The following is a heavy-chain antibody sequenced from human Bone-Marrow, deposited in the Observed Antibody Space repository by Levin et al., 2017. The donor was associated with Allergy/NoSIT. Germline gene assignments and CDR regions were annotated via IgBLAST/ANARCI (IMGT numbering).Heavy chain of an antibody. CDR3: AVRGSSSGTAMAFYFDY. J-gene: IGHJ4*02. D-gene: IGHD5-18*01. V-gene: IGHV3-30-3*01. CDR1: GFTFSSYA. Sequence: GGSLRLSCAASGFTFSSYAMHWVRQAPGKGLEWVAVISYDGSNKYYADSVKGRFTISRDNSKNTLYLQMNSLRAEDTAVYYCAVRGSSSGTAMAFYFDYWGQGTLVTVSS. CDR2: ISYDGSNK.